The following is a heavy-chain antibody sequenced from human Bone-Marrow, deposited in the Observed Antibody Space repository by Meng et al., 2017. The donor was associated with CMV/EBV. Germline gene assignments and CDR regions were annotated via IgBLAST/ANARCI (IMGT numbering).Heavy chain of an antibody. V-gene: IGHV4-34*01. CDR3: ARGPIYIGVVPAAIRGFDY. CDR2: INHSGST. D-gene: IGHD2-2*02. Sequence: GSLRLACAVYGGSFSGYYWSWIRQPPGQGREWIGEINHSGSTNYNPSLKSRVTISVDTSKTQFSLKLSSVTAADTAVYYCARGPIYIGVVPAAIRGFDYWGQGTLVTVSS. J-gene: IGHJ4*02. CDR1: GGSFSGYY.